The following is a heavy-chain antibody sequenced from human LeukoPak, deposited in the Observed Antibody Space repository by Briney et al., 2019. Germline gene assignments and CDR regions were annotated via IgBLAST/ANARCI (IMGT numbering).Heavy chain of an antibody. D-gene: IGHD1-26*01. CDR2: MNPNSGNT. Sequence: GASVKVSXKASGYTFTSYDINWMRQATGQGLEWMGWMNPNSGNTVYAQKFQGRVTITRNTSISTAYMELSSLRSEDTAVYYCARGKWELPYDYWGQGTLVTVSS. CDR1: GYTFTSYD. J-gene: IGHJ4*02. CDR3: ARGKWELPYDY. V-gene: IGHV1-8*03.